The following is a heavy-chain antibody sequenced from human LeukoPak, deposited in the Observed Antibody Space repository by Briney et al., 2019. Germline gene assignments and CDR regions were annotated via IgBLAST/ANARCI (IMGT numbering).Heavy chain of an antibody. D-gene: IGHD6-19*01. Sequence: GGSLRLSCAASGFTFGNSPWTGFRQAPGRGRGWVSTLSGSGITTYYADSVKGRFTISRDNSKNTLYLQMNSLRAEDTAVYYCAKGIYSSGWSYFDYWGHGTLVTVSS. CDR3: AKGIYSSGWSYFDY. V-gene: IGHV3-23*01. CDR2: LSGSGITT. J-gene: IGHJ4*01. CDR1: GFTFGNSP.